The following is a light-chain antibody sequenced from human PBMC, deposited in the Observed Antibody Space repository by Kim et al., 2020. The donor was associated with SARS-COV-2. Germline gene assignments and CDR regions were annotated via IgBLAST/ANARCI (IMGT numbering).Light chain of an antibody. CDR3: WLSHSGVRV. CDR1: TGPVTCGHF. J-gene: IGLJ3*02. Sequence: GRTVPLPCGSRTGPVTCGHFPYWFQQSPGHGPKTLIYDATSKHSWTPARFSGSLLGGKAALTLSGAQPEDEADYYCWLSHSGVRVFGGGTKLTVL. V-gene: IGLV7-46*01. CDR2: DAT.